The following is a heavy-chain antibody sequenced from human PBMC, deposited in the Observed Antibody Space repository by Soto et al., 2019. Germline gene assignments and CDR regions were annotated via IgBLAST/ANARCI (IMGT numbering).Heavy chain of an antibody. CDR1: GFTFSSYG. CDR3: ARDYYDSSGYYPVPLHY. J-gene: IGHJ4*02. V-gene: IGHV3-33*01. Sequence: QPGGSLRLSCAASGFTFSSYGMHWVRQAPGKGLEWVAVIWYDGSNKYYADSVKGRFTISSDNFKNTLYLQMNSLRAEDTAVYYCARDYYDSSGYYPVPLHYWGQGTLVTVSS. D-gene: IGHD3-22*01. CDR2: IWYDGSNK.